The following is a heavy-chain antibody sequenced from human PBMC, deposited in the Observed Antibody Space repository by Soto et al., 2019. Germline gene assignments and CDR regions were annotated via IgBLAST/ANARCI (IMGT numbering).Heavy chain of an antibody. CDR2: IYYSGST. CDR1: GGSISSGDYY. V-gene: IGHV4-30-4*01. J-gene: IGHJ6*02. CDR3: ARDVYSNYGMDV. D-gene: IGHD4-4*01. Sequence: TLETLSLTCTVSGGSISSGDYYWSWIRQPPGKGLEWIGYIYYSGSTYYNPSLKSRVTISVDTSKNQFSLKLSSVTAADTAVYYCARDVYSNYGMDVWGQGTTVTVSS.